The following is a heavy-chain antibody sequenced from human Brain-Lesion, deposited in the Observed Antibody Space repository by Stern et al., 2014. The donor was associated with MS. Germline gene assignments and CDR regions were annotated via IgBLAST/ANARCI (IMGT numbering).Heavy chain of an antibody. CDR2: LYYSGNT. V-gene: IGHV4-39*01. CDR3: AGEEDIRYCSGGSCTGNWFDP. J-gene: IGHJ5*02. CDR1: GGSVSSTSYA. Sequence: QVQLVQSGPGLVKPSETLSLTCTVAGGSVSSTSYAWAWIRQPPGKGLEWIGTLYYSGNTYYSPSLKSRLTISLDTSKNPFSLQLGSVTAADTAVYYCAGEEDIRYCSGGSCTGNWFDPWGQGTLVTVSS. D-gene: IGHD2-15*01.